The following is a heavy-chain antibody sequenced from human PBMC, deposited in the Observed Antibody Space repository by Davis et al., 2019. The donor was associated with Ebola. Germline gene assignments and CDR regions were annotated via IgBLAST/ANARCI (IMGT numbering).Heavy chain of an antibody. CDR2: ISYDGSNK. CDR1: GFTFSTHA. D-gene: IGHD2-2*01. V-gene: IGHV3-30-3*01. CDR3: ARDPIVPAATVGWFDP. J-gene: IGHJ5*02. Sequence: PGGSLRLSCAASGFTFSTHAMHWVRQAPGKGLEWVAIISYDGSNKYYADSVRGRFTISRDNSKGTLYLQMSSLRIEDTAVYYCARDPIVPAATVGWFDPWGQGTLVTVSS.